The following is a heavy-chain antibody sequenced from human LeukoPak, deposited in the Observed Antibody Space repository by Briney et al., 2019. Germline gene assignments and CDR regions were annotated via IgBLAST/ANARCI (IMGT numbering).Heavy chain of an antibody. Sequence: GGSLRLSCVASGFTFSSSGMSWVRQARGRGLEWVSSITGRGGSTYYADSVKGRFTISRDNAKSSLYLQMNSLRADDTAVYYCARVLHKRNYDSGVYYGYWGQGTLVTVSS. J-gene: IGHJ4*02. CDR2: ITGRGGST. CDR1: GFTFSSSG. D-gene: IGHD3-22*01. V-gene: IGHV3-23*01. CDR3: ARVLHKRNYDSGVYYGY.